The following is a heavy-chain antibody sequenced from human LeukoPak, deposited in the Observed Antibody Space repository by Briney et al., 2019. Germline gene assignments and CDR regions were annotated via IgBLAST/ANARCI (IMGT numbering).Heavy chain of an antibody. J-gene: IGHJ4*02. D-gene: IGHD6-19*01. Sequence: PGGSLRLSCAASGFTFNSYGMHWVRQAPGKGLECVAVISYDGTNKYYADSVKGRFTISRDNSKNTLYLQMNSLRAEDTAVYYCAKDGLSSSGWLYYFDYWGQGTLVTVSS. CDR1: GFTFNSYG. V-gene: IGHV3-30*18. CDR2: ISYDGTNK. CDR3: AKDGLSSSGWLYYFDY.